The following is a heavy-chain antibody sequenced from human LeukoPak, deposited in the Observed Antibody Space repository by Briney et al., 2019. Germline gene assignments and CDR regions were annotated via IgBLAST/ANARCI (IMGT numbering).Heavy chain of an antibody. J-gene: IGHJ5*02. CDR2: AYYSGSN. CDR1: GGYITTYY. V-gene: IGHV4-59*01. D-gene: IGHD6-19*01. Sequence: PSETLSLTCHVSGGYITTYYWSWLRQPPGQGLEWIGYAYYSGSNEYNPSLRSRVTMSADASRNQFSLTLSSVTAADTAIYYCATLNIESSSGWFFRSWGQGTLVSVSS. CDR3: ATLNIESSSGWFFRS.